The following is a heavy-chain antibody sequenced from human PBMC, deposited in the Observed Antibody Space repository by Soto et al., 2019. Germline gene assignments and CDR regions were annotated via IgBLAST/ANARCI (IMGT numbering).Heavy chain of an antibody. D-gene: IGHD5-18*01. CDR2: FDPEDGET. V-gene: IGHV1-24*01. CDR1: GYRIAGLS. J-gene: IGHJ5*02. Sequence: ASWYDCGYRIAGLSMHWVRQAPGKGLEWMGGFDPEDGETIYAQKFQGRVTMTEDTSTDTAYMELSSLRSEDTAVYYCSHSVGWFAPWRHGSLVTV. CDR3: SHSVGWFAP.